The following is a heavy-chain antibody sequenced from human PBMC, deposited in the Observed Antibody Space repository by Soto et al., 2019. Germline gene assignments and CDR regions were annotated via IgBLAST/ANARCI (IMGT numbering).Heavy chain of an antibody. CDR3: ARDIRISRWLRYYAFDI. CDR2: IKQDGSEK. CDR1: GFTFSSYW. Sequence: ESGGGLVQPGGSLRLSCAASGFTFSSYWMSWVRQAPGKGLEWVANIKQDGSEKYYVDSVKGRFTISRDNAKNSLYLQMNSLRAEDTAVYYCARDIRISRWLRYYAFDIRCQGTMVTVSS. V-gene: IGHV3-7*01. J-gene: IGHJ3*02. D-gene: IGHD5-12*01.